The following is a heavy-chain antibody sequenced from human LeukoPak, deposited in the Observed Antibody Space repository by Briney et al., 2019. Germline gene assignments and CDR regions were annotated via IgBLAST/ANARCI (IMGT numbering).Heavy chain of an antibody. CDR3: ARDPLYYYDSSGFDY. D-gene: IGHD3-22*01. CDR1: GFTFSSYW. J-gene: IGHJ4*02. V-gene: IGHV3-7*01. Sequence: PGGSLRLSCAASGFTFSSYWMSWVRQAPGKGLEWVANIKQDGSEKYYVDSVKGRFTISRDNSKNTLYLQMNSLRAEDTAVYYCARDPLYYYDSSGFDYWGQGTLVTVSS. CDR2: IKQDGSEK.